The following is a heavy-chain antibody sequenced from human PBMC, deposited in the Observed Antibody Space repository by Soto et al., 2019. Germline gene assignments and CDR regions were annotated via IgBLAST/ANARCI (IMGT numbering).Heavy chain of an antibody. D-gene: IGHD2-15*01. CDR3: ARDKDRQQLGGNYYYGIDV. CDR1: GGTFGNSA. J-gene: IGHJ6*02. Sequence: QVQLVQSGAEVKKPGSSVTVSCKASGGTFGNSAISWVRQAPGQGLEWMGGIIPIFSTPDYAQKFQGRVTITADEYTTTAYMELTSLKSEATAVYYCARDKDRQQLGGNYYYGIDVWGQGTTVTVSS. V-gene: IGHV1-69*12. CDR2: IIPIFSTP.